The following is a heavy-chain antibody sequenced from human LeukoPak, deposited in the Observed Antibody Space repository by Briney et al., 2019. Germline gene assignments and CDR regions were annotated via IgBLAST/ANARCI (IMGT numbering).Heavy chain of an antibody. CDR2: INHSGST. V-gene: IGHV4-34*01. J-gene: IGHJ4*02. CDR1: GGSFSGYY. Sequence: SETLSLTCAVYGGSFSGYYWSWIRQPPGKGLEWIGEINHSGSTNYNPSLKSRVTISVDTSKNQFSLKLSSVTAADTAVYYCARVGSEYSSSPPDYWGQGTLVTVSS. D-gene: IGHD6-6*01. CDR3: ARVGSEYSSSPPDY.